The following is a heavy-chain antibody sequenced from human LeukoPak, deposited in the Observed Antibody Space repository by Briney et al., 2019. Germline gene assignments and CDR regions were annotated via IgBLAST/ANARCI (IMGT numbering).Heavy chain of an antibody. CDR2: IYYSGST. CDR1: GGSISSSSYY. CDR3: ARDLHYGDYGTPERGSY. J-gene: IGHJ4*02. D-gene: IGHD4-17*01. Sequence: SETLSLTCTVSGGSISSSSYYWGWIRQPPGKGLEWIGSIYYSGSTYYNPSLKSRVTISVDKSKNQFSLKLSSVTAADTAVYYCARDLHYGDYGTPERGSYWGQGTLVTVSS. V-gene: IGHV4-39*07.